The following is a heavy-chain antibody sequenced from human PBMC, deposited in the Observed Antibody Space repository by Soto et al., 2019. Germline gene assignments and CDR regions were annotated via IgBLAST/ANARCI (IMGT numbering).Heavy chain of an antibody. V-gene: IGHV1-18*01. CDR1: GYTFTSYG. CDR3: ARDGVYCSGGSCYSLDY. J-gene: IGHJ4*02. D-gene: IGHD2-15*01. Sequence: QVQLVQSGAEVKKPGASVKVSCKASGYTFTSYGISWVRQDPGQGLEWMGWISAYNGNTNYAQKLQGHVTMPTETSTSTAYMELRSLRSDDTAVYYCARDGVYCSGGSCYSLDYWGQGTLVTVSS. CDR2: ISAYNGNT.